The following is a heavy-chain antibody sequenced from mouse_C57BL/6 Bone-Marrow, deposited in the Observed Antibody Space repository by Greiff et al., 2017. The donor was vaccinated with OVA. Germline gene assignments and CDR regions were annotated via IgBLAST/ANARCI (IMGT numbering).Heavy chain of an antibody. V-gene: IGHV1-85*01. Sequence: VQLQQSGPELVKPGASVKLSCKASGYTFTSYDINWVKQRPGQGLEWIGWIYPRDGSTKYNEKFKGKDTLTVDTSSSTAYMELHSLTTEDSAIYYCERRGSKTLYYYAMDYWGQGTSVTVSS. CDR1: GYTFTSYD. J-gene: IGHJ4*01. D-gene: IGHD2-3*01. CDR3: ERRGSKTLYYYAMDY. CDR2: IYPRDGST.